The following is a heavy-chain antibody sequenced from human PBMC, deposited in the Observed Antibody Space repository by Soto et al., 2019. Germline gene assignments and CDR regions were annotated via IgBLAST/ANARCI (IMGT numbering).Heavy chain of an antibody. Sequence: GGSLRRSCAASGFTVSSNYMSWVRQAPGKGLEWVSVIYSGGSTYYADSVKGRFTISRDNSKNTLYLQMNSLRAEDTAVYYCARGRYCGGDCYPGIDAFDIWGQGTMVTVSS. CDR2: IYSGGST. CDR3: ARGRYCGGDCYPGIDAFDI. V-gene: IGHV3-53*01. J-gene: IGHJ3*02. CDR1: GFTVSSNY. D-gene: IGHD2-21*02.